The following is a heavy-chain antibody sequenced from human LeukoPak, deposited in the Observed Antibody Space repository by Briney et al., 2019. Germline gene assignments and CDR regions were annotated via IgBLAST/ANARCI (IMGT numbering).Heavy chain of an antibody. J-gene: IGHJ6*02. CDR3: ARDDVLRYFDWSTRDYYYGMDV. Sequence: GASVKVSCKASGYTFTSYAMHWVRQAPGQRLEWMGWINAGNGNTKYSQKFQGRVTITRDTSASTAYMELSSLRSEDTAVYYCARDDVLRYFDWSTRDYYYGMDVRGQGTTVTVSS. CDR1: GYTFTSYA. CDR2: INAGNGNT. V-gene: IGHV1-3*01. D-gene: IGHD3-9*01.